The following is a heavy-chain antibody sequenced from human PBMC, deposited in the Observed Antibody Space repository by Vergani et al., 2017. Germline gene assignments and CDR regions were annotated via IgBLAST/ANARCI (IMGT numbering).Heavy chain of an antibody. J-gene: IGHJ4*02. CDR2: IKSKTDGGTT. V-gene: IGHV3-15*01. D-gene: IGHD3-22*01. CDR3: TTDLIWGYYDSSVG. CDR1: GFTFSNAW. Sequence: EVQLVESGGGLVKPGGSLRLSCAASGFTFSNAWMSWVRQAPGKGLEWVGRIKSKTDGGTTDYAAPVKGRFTISRDDSKNTLYLQMNSLKTEDTAVYYCTTDLIWGYYDSSVGWGQGTLVTVSS.